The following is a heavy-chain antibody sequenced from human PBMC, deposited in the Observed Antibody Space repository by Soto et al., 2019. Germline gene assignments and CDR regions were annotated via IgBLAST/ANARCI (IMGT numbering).Heavy chain of an antibody. V-gene: IGHV1-46*01. CDR3: ARHPYGDYDAMYV. D-gene: IGHD4-17*01. CDR1: GYTFTSYY. J-gene: IGHJ6*02. Sequence: GASVKVSCKASGYTFTSYYMHWVRQAPGQGLEWMGIINPSGGSTSYAQKFQGRVTMTRDASTSTVYMELSSLRSEDTAMYYCARHPYGDYDAMYVWGQGTTVTVSS. CDR2: INPSGGST.